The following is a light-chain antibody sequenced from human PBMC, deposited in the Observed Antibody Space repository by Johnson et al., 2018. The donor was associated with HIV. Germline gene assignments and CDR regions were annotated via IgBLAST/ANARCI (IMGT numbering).Light chain of an antibody. CDR1: SSNIGRNY. V-gene: IGLV1-51*02. Sequence: QSVLTQPPSVSAAPGQMVTISCSGSSSNIGRNYVSWYQQLPGTAPKLLIYQNTWRPSWIPDRFYGSTSGASATLAITGLQTGDEADYYCGTWDNSLKAEVFGTGTKVTVL. CDR2: QNT. CDR3: GTWDNSLKAEV. J-gene: IGLJ1*01.